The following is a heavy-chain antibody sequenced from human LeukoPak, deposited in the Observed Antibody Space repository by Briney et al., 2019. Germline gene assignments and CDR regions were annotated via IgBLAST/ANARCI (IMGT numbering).Heavy chain of an antibody. CDR2: IWYDGSNK. CDR3: ARVSSSSYY. D-gene: IGHD6-13*01. CDR1: GFTVSSNY. J-gene: IGHJ4*02. V-gene: IGHV3-33*08. Sequence: GGSLRLSCAASGFTVSSNYMSWVRQAPGKGLEWVAVIWYDGSNKYYADSVKGRFTISRDNSKNTLYLQMNSLRAEDAAVYYCARVSSSSYYWGQGTLVTVSS.